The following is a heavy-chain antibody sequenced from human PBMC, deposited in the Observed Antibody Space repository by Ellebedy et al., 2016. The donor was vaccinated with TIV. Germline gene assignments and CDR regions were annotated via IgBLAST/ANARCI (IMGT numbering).Heavy chain of an antibody. J-gene: IGHJ6*03. V-gene: IGHV4-4*07. CDR1: GGSISSYY. CDR3: AREDPVAVADYMDV. D-gene: IGHD6-19*01. CDR2: IYTSGST. Sequence: SETLSLXXTVSGGSISSYYWSWIRQPAGKGLEWIGRIYTSGSTNYNPSLKSRVTMSVDTSKNQFSLKLSSVTAADTAVYYCAREDPVAVADYMDVWGKGTTVTVSS.